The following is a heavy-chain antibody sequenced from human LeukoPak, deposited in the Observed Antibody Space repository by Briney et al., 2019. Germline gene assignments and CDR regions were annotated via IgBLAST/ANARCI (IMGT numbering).Heavy chain of an antibody. CDR3: ARDQVSSSSTIAY. CDR2: INSDGSTT. Sequence: PGGSLRLSCAASEFTFRSYWMHWVRKAPGKGPVWVSRINSDGSTTNYADSVKGRFTISRNNAKNTLYLQMNSLRAEDTAVYYCARDQVSSSSTIAYWGQGTLVTVSS. V-gene: IGHV3-74*01. J-gene: IGHJ4*02. CDR1: EFTFRSYW. D-gene: IGHD6-6*01.